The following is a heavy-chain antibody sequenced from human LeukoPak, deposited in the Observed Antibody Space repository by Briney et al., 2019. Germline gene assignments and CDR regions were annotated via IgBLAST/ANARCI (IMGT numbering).Heavy chain of an antibody. D-gene: IGHD3-10*01. V-gene: IGHV1-18*01. J-gene: IGHJ6*03. CDR2: ISAYNGNR. CDR1: GYTFTSYG. Sequence: ASVKVSRKASGYTFTSYGISWVRLAPGHGLEWMGWISAYNGNRKYEKKLQGRVTMTTDTATSTAYMELSSLRADDTAVYYCARDRWGVNYYQYMDVWGKGTTVTVSS. CDR3: ARDRWGVNYYQYMDV.